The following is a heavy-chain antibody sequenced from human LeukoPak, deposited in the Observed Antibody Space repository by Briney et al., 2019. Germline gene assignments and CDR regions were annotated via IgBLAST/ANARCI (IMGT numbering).Heavy chain of an antibody. J-gene: IGHJ4*02. Sequence: EASVKVSCTASGYTFTNYDINWVRQAPGQGLEWMGWINPNSGGTNYAQKFQGRVTMTRDTSISTAYMELSRLRSDDTAVYYCARYWSAAAIGYWGQGTLVTVSS. V-gene: IGHV1-2*02. D-gene: IGHD6-13*01. CDR3: ARYWSAAAIGY. CDR1: GYTFTNYD. CDR2: INPNSGGT.